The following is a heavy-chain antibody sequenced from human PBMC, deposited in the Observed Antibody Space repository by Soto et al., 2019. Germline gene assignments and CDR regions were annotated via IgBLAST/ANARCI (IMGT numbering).Heavy chain of an antibody. CDR3: TTETVLWFGELSHFDY. D-gene: IGHD3-10*01. V-gene: IGHV3-15*01. J-gene: IGHJ4*02. CDR1: GFTFSNAW. CDR2: IKSKTDGGTT. Sequence: PGGSLRLSCAASGFTFSNAWMSWVRQAPGKGLEWVGRIKSKTDGGTTDYAAPVKGRFTISRDDSKNTLYLQMNSLKTEDTAVYYCTTETVLWFGELSHFDYWGQGTLVTVSS.